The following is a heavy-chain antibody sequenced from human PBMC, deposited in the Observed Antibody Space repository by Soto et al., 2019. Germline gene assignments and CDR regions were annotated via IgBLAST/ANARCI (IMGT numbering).Heavy chain of an antibody. V-gene: IGHV4-30-2*01. CDR1: GGSISSGGYS. CDR2: IYHSGST. CDR3: ARHDYGDYASFDY. Sequence: QLQLQESGSGLVKPSQTLSLTCAVSGGSISSGGYSWSWIRQPPGKGLEWIGYIYHSGSTYYNPTLTSRVTITVDRSKNQFSLKLSSVTAADTAVYYCARHDYGDYASFDYWGQGTLVTVSS. J-gene: IGHJ4*02. D-gene: IGHD4-17*01.